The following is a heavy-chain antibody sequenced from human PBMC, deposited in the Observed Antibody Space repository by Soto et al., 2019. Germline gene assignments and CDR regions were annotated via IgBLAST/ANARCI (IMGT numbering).Heavy chain of an antibody. Sequence: SLSLPCTVSGGSINTGSYYWTWIRQHPGKALEWIGYIYYSGSTFYNPSLQSRVFISVDTSKNQFSLKVFSVNAAETAVYYCARAIRVAATYSVYYFEYWGQGTLVTVSS. CDR2: IYYSGST. V-gene: IGHV4-31*03. J-gene: IGHJ4*02. CDR3: ARAIRVAATYSVYYFEY. CDR1: GGSINTGSYY. D-gene: IGHD2-21*01.